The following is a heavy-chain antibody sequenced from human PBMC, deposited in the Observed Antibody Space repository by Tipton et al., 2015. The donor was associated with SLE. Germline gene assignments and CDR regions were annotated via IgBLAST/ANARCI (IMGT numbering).Heavy chain of an antibody. CDR1: GGSISSSSYY. D-gene: IGHD6-19*01. Sequence: TLSLTCTVSGGSISSSSYYWGWIRQPPGKGPEWIGEINHSRSTYYNPSLKSRVTISIDTSKNQFSLKLTSVTAADTAVYYCAASRWLVPERHYYYSMDVWGKGTTVTVSS. V-gene: IGHV4-39*07. J-gene: IGHJ6*03. CDR2: INHSRST. CDR3: AASRWLVPERHYYYSMDV.